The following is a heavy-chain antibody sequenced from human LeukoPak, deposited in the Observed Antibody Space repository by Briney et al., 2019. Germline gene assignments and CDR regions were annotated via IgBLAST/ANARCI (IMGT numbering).Heavy chain of an antibody. CDR3: ARSGLRYFDWLFKGHNWFDP. V-gene: IGHV4-34*01. Sequence: LRLSCTASGFTFGDYAMSWVRQPPGKGLEWIGEINHSGSTNYNPSLKSRVTISVDTSKNQFSLKLSSVTAADTAVYYCARSGLRYFDWLFKGHNWFDPWGQGTLVTVSS. CDR2: INHSGST. J-gene: IGHJ5*02. D-gene: IGHD3-9*01. CDR1: GFTFGDYA.